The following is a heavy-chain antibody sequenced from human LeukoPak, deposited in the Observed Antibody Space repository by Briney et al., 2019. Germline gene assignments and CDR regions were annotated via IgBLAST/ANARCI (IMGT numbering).Heavy chain of an antibody. Sequence: SETLSLTCAVYGGSFSGYYWSWIRQPPGKGLEWIGEINHSGSTNYNPSLKSRVTISVDTSKNQFSLKLSSVTAADTAVYYCARGGGSSWYYWGQGTLVTVSS. CDR2: INHSGST. CDR3: ARGGGSSWYY. CDR1: GGSFSGYY. D-gene: IGHD6-13*01. V-gene: IGHV4-34*01. J-gene: IGHJ4*02.